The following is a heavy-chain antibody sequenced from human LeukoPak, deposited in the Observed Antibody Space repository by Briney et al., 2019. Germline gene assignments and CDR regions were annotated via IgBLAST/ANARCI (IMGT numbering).Heavy chain of an antibody. J-gene: IGHJ4*02. CDR1: GFTFSGYG. CDR3: AKDRDGDRALDY. Sequence: GRSLRLSCAASGFTFSGYGMHWVRQAPGKGLEWVAVISYDGSNKYYADSVKGRFTISRDNSKNTLYLQMNSLRAEDTAVYYCAKDRDGDRALDYWGQGTLVTVSS. V-gene: IGHV3-30*18. CDR2: ISYDGSNK. D-gene: IGHD4-17*01.